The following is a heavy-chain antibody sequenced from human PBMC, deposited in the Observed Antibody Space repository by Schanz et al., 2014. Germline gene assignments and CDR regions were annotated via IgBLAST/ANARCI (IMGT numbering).Heavy chain of an antibody. D-gene: IGHD1-26*01. Sequence: QVQLHESGPGLVELSQTLSLTCTVSGDSISSAYWSWIRQHPGKGLEWIGFIYYRGNTYYNPSLKSRVSISLDPSKTQFFLNLNSLTAADTAVYYCARVPEPGWFDPWGQGTLVTVSS. CDR3: ARVPEPGWFDP. CDR2: IYYRGNT. J-gene: IGHJ5*02. V-gene: IGHV4-31*03. CDR1: GDSISSAY.